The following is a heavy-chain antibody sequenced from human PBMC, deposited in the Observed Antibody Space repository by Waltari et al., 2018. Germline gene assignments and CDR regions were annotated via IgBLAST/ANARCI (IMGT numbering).Heavy chain of an antibody. D-gene: IGHD2-15*01. CDR1: GFTFSRFG. J-gene: IGHJ4*02. V-gene: IGHV3-33*01. CDR2: IGHDGSNE. Sequence: QVQLVESGGGVVQPGRSLRLSCAASGFTFSRFGMHWVRQAPGKGLEWVEVIGHDGSNEYYVDSVKGRFTISRDNSKNTLYLQMNSLRAEDSAVYYCASQSTTLFDYWGQGTLVTVSS. CDR3: ASQSTTLFDY.